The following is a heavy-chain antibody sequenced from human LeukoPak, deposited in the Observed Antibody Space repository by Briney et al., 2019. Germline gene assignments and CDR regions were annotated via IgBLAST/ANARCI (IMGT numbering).Heavy chain of an antibody. D-gene: IGHD6-6*01. CDR1: GGSISSGGYY. Sequence: SQTLSLTCTVSGGSISSGGYYWSWIRQHPGKGLEWIGYIYYSGSTYYNPSLKSRVTISVDTSKNQFSLKLSSVTAAATAVYYCARELGQLVNGWGYGMDVWGQGTTVTVSS. CDR2: IYYSGST. V-gene: IGHV4-31*03. CDR3: ARELGQLVNGWGYGMDV. J-gene: IGHJ6*02.